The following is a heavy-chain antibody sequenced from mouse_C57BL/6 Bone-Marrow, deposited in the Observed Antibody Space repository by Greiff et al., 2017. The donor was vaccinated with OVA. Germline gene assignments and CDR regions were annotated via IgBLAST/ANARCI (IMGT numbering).Heavy chain of an antibody. CDR2: INPNNGGT. J-gene: IGHJ4*01. D-gene: IGHD1-1*01. CDR3: ARDYYGSSYVYYAMDY. Sequence: LVEPGASVKISCKASGYTFTDYYMNWVKQSHGKSLEWIGDINPNNGGTSYNQKFKGKATLTVDKSSSTAYMELRSLTSEDSAVYYCARDYYGSSYVYYAMDYWGQGTSVTVSS. CDR1: GYTFTDYY. V-gene: IGHV1-26*01.